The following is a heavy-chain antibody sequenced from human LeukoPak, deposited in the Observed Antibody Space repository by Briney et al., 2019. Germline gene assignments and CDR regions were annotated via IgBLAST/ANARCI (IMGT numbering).Heavy chain of an antibody. D-gene: IGHD2-15*01. CDR1: GGSISSYY. Sequence: PSETLSLTCTVSGGSISSYYWSWIRQPPGKGLEWIGYIYYSGSTNYNPSLKSRVTISVDTSKNQFSLKLSSVTAADTAVYYCARDCPGWPHRYYYYGMDVWGQGTTVTVSS. CDR3: ARDCPGWPHRYYYYGMDV. V-gene: IGHV4-59*12. J-gene: IGHJ6*02. CDR2: IYYSGST.